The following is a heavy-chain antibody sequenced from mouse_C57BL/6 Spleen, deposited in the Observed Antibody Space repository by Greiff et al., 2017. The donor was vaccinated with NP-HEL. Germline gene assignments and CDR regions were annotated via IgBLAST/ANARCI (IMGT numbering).Heavy chain of an antibody. D-gene: IGHD2-5*01. Sequence: EVKLMESGPELVKPGASVKISCKASGYSFTGYYMNWVKQSPEKSLEWIGEINPSTGGTTYNQKFKAKATLTVDKSSSTAYMQLKSLTSEDYAVYYCAREHYSNFSWFADWGQGTLVTVSA. CDR2: INPSTGGT. CDR3: AREHYSNFSWFAD. CDR1: GYSFTGYY. V-gene: IGHV1-42*01. J-gene: IGHJ3*01.